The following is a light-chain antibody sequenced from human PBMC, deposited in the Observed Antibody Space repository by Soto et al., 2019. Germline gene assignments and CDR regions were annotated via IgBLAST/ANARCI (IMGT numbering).Light chain of an antibody. CDR1: SSDVGSYNL. CDR2: EGS. V-gene: IGLV2-23*01. J-gene: IGLJ1*01. Sequence: QSALTQPASVSGSPGQSITISCTGTSSDVGSYNLVSWYQQHPGKVPQLMIYEGSKRPSGVSNRVSGSNSGNTASLTISGLQAEDEADYYCCSYARGSTYVFGTGTKLTVL. CDR3: CSYARGSTYV.